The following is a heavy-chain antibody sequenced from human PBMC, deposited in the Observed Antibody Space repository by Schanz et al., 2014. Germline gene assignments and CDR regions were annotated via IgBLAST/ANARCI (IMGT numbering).Heavy chain of an antibody. CDR3: ARGGTYGIFYDHMDV. CDR2: IYYSGNI. D-gene: IGHD3-22*01. V-gene: IGHV4-28*05. Sequence: QVQLQESGPGLVKPSETLSLTCVVSRHSFSSSNWWGWIRQPPGKGLEWIGYIYYSGNIYCNSSLKSRVTMSVDTSKNQVSLTRRSVTAADTAVYYCARGGTYGIFYDHMDVWGRGTTVTVSS. CDR1: RHSFSSSNW. J-gene: IGHJ6*03.